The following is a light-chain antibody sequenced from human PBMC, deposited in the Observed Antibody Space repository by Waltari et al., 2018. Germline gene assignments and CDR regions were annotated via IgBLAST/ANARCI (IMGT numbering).Light chain of an antibody. CDR1: QGISSA. CDR2: DAS. Sequence: AIQLTQSPSSLSASVGDRVTITCRASQGISSALAWYQQKPGKAPKLLIYDASSLESGVPSRFSGSGSGTDFTLTINSLQPEDFATYYCQQFNSYPRFTFGPGTKVDIK. J-gene: IGKJ3*01. CDR3: QQFNSYPRFT. V-gene: IGKV1-13*02.